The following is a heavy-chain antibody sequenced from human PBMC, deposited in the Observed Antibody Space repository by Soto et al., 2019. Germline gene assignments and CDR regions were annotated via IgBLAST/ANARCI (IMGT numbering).Heavy chain of an antibody. J-gene: IGHJ4*02. Sequence: ESLKASGRGSGCSIINSWICWGRQLPGKGLQWLWTDYPGHSETKYGPSFQGQVTISADKSISTAYLQSSRLKASDSAMYYCARQGSHEDSKSFGYWGQGTLVTVSS. CDR3: ARQGSHEDSKSFGY. CDR2: DYPGHSET. D-gene: IGHD3-22*01. CDR1: GCSIINSW. V-gene: IGHV5-51*01.